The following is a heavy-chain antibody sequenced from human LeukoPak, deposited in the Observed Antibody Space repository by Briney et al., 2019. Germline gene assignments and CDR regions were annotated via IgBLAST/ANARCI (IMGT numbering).Heavy chain of an antibody. J-gene: IGHJ5*02. D-gene: IGHD6-13*01. V-gene: IGHV5-51*01. CDR1: GYSFTSYW. CDR3: AREAQGTAAAGTPNWFDP. CDR2: IYPGDSDT. Sequence: RGESLRISCKGSGYSFTSYWIGWVRQRPGKGLEWMGIIYPGDSDTRYSPSFQGQVPISADKSISTAYLQWSSLKASDTAMYYCAREAQGTAAAGTPNWFDPWGQGTLVTVSS.